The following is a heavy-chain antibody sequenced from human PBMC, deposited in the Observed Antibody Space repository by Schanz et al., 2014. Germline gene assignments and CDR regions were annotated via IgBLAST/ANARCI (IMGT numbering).Heavy chain of an antibody. CDR3: ARDGDFDY. Sequence: QVHLVESGGGVVQPGRSLRLSCAASGFTFSSYGMHWVRQAPGRGLEWVALIWYDGSNEYYADSVKGRFTISRDNSKNTLFLQMSSLRAEDTAVYYCARDGDFDYWGQGTLVTVSS. CDR2: IWYDGSNE. V-gene: IGHV3-33*01. J-gene: IGHJ4*02. CDR1: GFTFSSYG.